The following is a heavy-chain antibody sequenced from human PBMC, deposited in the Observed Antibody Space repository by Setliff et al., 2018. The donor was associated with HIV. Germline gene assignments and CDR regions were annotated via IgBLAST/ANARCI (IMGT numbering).Heavy chain of an antibody. Sequence: SETLSLTCAVYGGSFSGYYWSWIRQPPGKGLEWIGEINHSGSTNYNPSPKSRVTISVDTSKNQFSLKLSSATAADTAVYYCARGDRWFGEHDFDYWGQGTLVTVSS. V-gene: IGHV4-34*01. CDR3: ARGDRWFGEHDFDY. D-gene: IGHD3-10*01. CDR2: INHSGST. CDR1: GGSFSGYY. J-gene: IGHJ4*02.